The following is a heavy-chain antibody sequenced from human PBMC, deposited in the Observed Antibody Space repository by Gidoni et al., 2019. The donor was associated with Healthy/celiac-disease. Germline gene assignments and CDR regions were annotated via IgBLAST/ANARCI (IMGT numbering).Heavy chain of an antibody. CDR2: IRSKANSYAT. V-gene: IGHV3-73*02. J-gene: IGHJ5*02. Sequence: EVQLVESGGGLVQPGGSLKLSCAASGFTFSGAALHWVRQASGKGLEWVGRIRSKANSYATAYAASVKGRFTISRDDSKNTASLQMNSLKTEDTAVYYCTRHGEDIVVELTQLGGGWFDPWGQGTLVTVSS. CDR3: TRHGEDIVVELTQLGGGWFDP. D-gene: IGHD2-2*01. CDR1: GFTFSGAA.